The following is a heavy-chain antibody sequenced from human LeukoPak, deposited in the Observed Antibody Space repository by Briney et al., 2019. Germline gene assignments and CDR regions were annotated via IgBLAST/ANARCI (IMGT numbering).Heavy chain of an antibody. CDR1: GFTFDDYA. CDR2: ISWNSGSI. V-gene: IGHV3-9*01. D-gene: IGHD3-3*02. J-gene: IGHJ6*02. CDR3: AKAQRFSYYGMDV. Sequence: PGRSLILSCAASGFTFDDYAMHWVRHAPGKGLEWVSGISWNSGSIGYADSVKGRFTIYRDNAKNPLYLQMNSLRAEDTALYYCAKAQRFSYYGMDVWGQGTTVTVSS.